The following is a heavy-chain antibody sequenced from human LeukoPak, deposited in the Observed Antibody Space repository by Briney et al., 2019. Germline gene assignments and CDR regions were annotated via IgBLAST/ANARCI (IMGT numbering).Heavy chain of an antibody. V-gene: IGHV3-48*03. D-gene: IGHD5-24*01. Sequence: GGSLRLSCAASGFTFSSYEMNWVRQAPGRGLEWVSYIGNTGRTIYYTDSVKGQFTISRDNAKNSLYLQMNSLRAEDTAIYYCVRGDRYFFDFWGQGTLVTVSS. CDR1: GFTFSSYE. CDR3: VRGDRYFFDF. J-gene: IGHJ4*02. CDR2: IGNTGRTI.